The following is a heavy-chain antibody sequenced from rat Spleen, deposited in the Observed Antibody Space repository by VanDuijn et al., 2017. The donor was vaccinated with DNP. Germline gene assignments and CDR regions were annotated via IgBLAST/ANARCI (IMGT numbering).Heavy chain of an antibody. CDR2: INSEGST. CDR3: ARWKIGPHYFDY. V-gene: IGHV3-3*01. Sequence: EVQLQESGPGLVKPSQSLSLTCSVTGYSITSSYRWNWIRKFPGNKLEWMGYINSEGSTYYNPSLKSRISITRDTSKNQFFLQLNSVSPEDTATYYCARWKIGPHYFDYWGQGVMVTVSS. J-gene: IGHJ2*01. D-gene: IGHD1-5*01. CDR1: GYSITSSYR.